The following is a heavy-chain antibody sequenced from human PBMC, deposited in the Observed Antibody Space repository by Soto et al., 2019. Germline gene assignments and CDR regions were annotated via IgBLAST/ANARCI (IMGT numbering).Heavy chain of an antibody. D-gene: IGHD3-22*01. Sequence: GSLRLSCAASGFTVSSNYMSWVRQAPGKGLEWVSVIYSGGSTYYADSVKGRFTISRDNSKNTLYLQMNSLRAEDTAVYYCARDGGSSGYYYFDYWGQGTLVTVSS. CDR1: GFTVSSNY. V-gene: IGHV3-66*01. CDR3: ARDGGSSGYYYFDY. J-gene: IGHJ4*02. CDR2: IYSGGST.